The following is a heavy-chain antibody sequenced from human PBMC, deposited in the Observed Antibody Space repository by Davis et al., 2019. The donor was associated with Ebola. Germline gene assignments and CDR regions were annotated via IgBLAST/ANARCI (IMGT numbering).Heavy chain of an antibody. CDR2: ISGSGGST. CDR1: GFTFSSYA. J-gene: IGHJ4*02. V-gene: IGHV3-23*01. D-gene: IGHD3-10*01. Sequence: GESLKISCAASGFTFSSYAMSWVRQAPGKGLEWVSTISGSGGSTYYADSVRGRFTISRDNSKNTLYLQMNSLRAEDTAVYYCAKDLRLGSGGVDNWGQGTLVTVSS. CDR3: AKDLRLGSGGVDN.